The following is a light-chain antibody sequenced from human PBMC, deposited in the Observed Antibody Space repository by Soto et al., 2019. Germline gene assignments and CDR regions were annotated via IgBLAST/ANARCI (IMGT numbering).Light chain of an antibody. CDR2: DAS. V-gene: IGKV1-33*01. Sequence: DIQMTQSPSSLSASVGDRVTITCQASQDISNYLNWYQQKPGKAPKLLIYDASNLETGVPSRFSQSGSEADFTFTISSLQPEDSATYYCQQYDNLPPYTFGQGTKLEIK. CDR1: QDISNY. CDR3: QQYDNLPPYT. J-gene: IGKJ2*01.